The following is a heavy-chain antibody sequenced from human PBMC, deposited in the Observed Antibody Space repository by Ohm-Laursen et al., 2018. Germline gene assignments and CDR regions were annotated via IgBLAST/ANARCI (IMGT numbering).Heavy chain of an antibody. Sequence: SDTLSLTWTVSGGSISSYYWSWIRQPAGKGLEWIGRIYTSEGTNYNPSLKSRVTMSGDTSKNQFSLKLSSVTAADTAVYFCARVGGIPLGAFDIWGQGTMVTVSS. CDR3: ARVGGIPLGAFDI. D-gene: IGHD3-10*01. J-gene: IGHJ3*02. CDR2: IYTSEGT. V-gene: IGHV4-4*07. CDR1: GGSISSYY.